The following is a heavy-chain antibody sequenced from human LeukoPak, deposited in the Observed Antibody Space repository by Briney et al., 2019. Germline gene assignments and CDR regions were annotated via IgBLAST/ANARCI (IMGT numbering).Heavy chain of an antibody. CDR1: GGSVSSGSYY. Sequence: SETLSPTCTVSGGSVSSGSYYWSWIRQPPGQGLEWIGYIYYSGSTNYNPSLKSRVTISVDTSKNQFSLKLSSVTAADTAVYYCARAAAGTTGYYFDYWGQGTLVTVSS. D-gene: IGHD1-1*01. V-gene: IGHV4-61*01. CDR2: IYYSGST. J-gene: IGHJ4*02. CDR3: ARAAAGTTGYYFDY.